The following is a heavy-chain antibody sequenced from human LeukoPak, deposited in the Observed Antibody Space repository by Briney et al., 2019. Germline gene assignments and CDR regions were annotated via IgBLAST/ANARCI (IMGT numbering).Heavy chain of an antibody. CDR3: AKLRGRTPADYYYYGMDV. CDR1: GFTFSSYG. CDR2: ISYDGSNK. V-gene: IGHV3-30*18. D-gene: IGHD6-13*01. Sequence: GRSRRLSCAASGFTFSSYGMHWVRQAPGKGLEWVAVISYDGSNKYYADSVKGRFTISRDNSKNTLYLQMNSLRAEDTAVYYCAKLRGRTPADYYYYGMDVWGKGTTVTVSS. J-gene: IGHJ6*04.